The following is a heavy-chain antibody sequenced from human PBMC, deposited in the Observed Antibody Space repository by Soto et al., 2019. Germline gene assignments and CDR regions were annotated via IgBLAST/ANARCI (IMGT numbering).Heavy chain of an antibody. D-gene: IGHD3-10*01. J-gene: IGHJ6*02. CDR1: GFSFSTYS. V-gene: IGHV3-48*02. CDR2: ISSSSSTI. CDR3: ARPGDYYYGMDV. Sequence: GGSLRLSCEASGFSFSTYSMHWVRQAPGKRLEWVSYISSSSSTIYYADSVKGRFTISRDNAKNSLYLQMNSLRDEDTAVYYCARPGDYYYGMDVWGQGTTVTVSS.